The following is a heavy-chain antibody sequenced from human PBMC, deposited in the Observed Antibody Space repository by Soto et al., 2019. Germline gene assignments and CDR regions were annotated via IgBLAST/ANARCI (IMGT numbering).Heavy chain of an antibody. D-gene: IGHD3-9*01. CDR3: ARTLRYFDWRPFDP. V-gene: IGHV1-69*02. J-gene: IGHJ5*02. CDR1: GGTFSSYT. CDR2: IIPILGIA. Sequence: GASVNVSCKASGGTFSSYTISWVRQAPGQGLEWMGRIIPILGIANYAQKFQGRVTITADKSTSTAYMELSSLRSEDTAVYYCARTLRYFDWRPFDPWGQGTLVTVSS.